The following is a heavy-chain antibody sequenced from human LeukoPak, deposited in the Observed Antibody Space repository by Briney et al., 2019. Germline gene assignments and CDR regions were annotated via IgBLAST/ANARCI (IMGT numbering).Heavy chain of an antibody. CDR3: AKGGGITIFGVALGYYYYMDV. Sequence: GGSLRLSCAAYGFTFSSYGMHWVRQAPGKGLEWVAFIRYDGSNKYYADSVKGRFTISRDNSKNTLYLQMNSLRAEDTAVYYCAKGGGITIFGVALGYYYYMDVWGKGTTVTVSS. CDR2: IRYDGSNK. V-gene: IGHV3-30*02. D-gene: IGHD3-3*01. CDR1: GFTFSSYG. J-gene: IGHJ6*03.